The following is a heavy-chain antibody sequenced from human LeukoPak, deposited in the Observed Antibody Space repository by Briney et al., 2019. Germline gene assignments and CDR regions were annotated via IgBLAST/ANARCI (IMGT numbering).Heavy chain of an antibody. CDR1: GGTFINYA. CDR3: CYNGAAAGGGEAFDI. V-gene: IGHV1-69*04. Sequence: SVTVSCKACGGTFINYAISWVRQAPGQGLAWMGRIIPILGIAHYAQKFQGRVTITADKSTSTAYMELSSLRSEDTAVYYCCYNGAAAGGGEAFDIWGQGTMVTVSS. CDR2: IIPILGIA. D-gene: IGHD6-13*01. J-gene: IGHJ3*02.